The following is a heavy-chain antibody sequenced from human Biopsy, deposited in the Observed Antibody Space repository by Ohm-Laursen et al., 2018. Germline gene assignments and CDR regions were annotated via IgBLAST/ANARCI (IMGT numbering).Heavy chain of an antibody. Sequence: SETLSLTCTVSGVSITAYYWSWIRQPPGKGLECIGNIHHSGSTNYNPSLKSRLIISVDTSKNQFSLKLSSVTAADTAVYYCARMDCSGGSCHYYSCGMDVWGQGTTVTVSS. V-gene: IGHV4-4*09. CDR1: GVSITAYY. CDR3: ARMDCSGGSCHYYSCGMDV. D-gene: IGHD2-15*01. CDR2: IHHSGST. J-gene: IGHJ6*02.